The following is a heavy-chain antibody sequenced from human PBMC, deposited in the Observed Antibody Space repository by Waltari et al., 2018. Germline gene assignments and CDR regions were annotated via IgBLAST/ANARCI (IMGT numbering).Heavy chain of an antibody. V-gene: IGHV4-4*02. CDR3: ARARYFGLLFAWFDP. CDR2: ISHSGNP. J-gene: IGHJ5*02. CDR1: GESLSSSDW. Sequence: QVQLQESGPGLVKSSETLSLTCTVSGESLSSSDWWTWVRQSPGKGLEWVGEISHSGNPDYHPSHKGRVTISADRSRNQFSLNLNSVTAADTAVYYCARARYFGLLFAWFDPWGQGTLVTVSS. D-gene: IGHD2-21*02.